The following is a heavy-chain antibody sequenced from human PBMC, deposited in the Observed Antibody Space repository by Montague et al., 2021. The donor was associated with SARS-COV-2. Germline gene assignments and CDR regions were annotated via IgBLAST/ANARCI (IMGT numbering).Heavy chain of an antibody. Sequence: KPSLKSRVTISVDTSENQFSLKLSSVTAADTAVYYCARVSRITIFGVVGWFDPWGQGTLGTVSS. V-gene: IGHV4-59*01. D-gene: IGHD3-3*01. CDR3: ARVSRITIFGVVGWFDP. J-gene: IGHJ5*02.